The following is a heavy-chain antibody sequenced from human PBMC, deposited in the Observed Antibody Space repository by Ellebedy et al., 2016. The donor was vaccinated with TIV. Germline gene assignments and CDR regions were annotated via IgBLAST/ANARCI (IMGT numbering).Heavy chain of an antibody. CDR1: GFTFSSCS. D-gene: IGHD3-3*01. CDR2: ISSSSSYI. CDR3: AREGEYDFWSGWGDYYYYGMDV. V-gene: IGHV3-21*01. J-gene: IGHJ6*02. Sequence: GESLKISCAASGFTFSSCSMNWVRQAPGKGLEWVSSISSSSSYIYYADSVKGRFTISSDNAKNSLYLQMNSLRAEDTAVYYCAREGEYDFWSGWGDYYYYGMDVWGQGTTVTVSS.